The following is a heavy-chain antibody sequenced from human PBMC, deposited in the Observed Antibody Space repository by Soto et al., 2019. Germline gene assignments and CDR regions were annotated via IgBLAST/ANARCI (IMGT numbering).Heavy chain of an antibody. D-gene: IGHD2-15*01. CDR2: IRSKANSYAT. CDR3: LVGSGGSKIPGRD. V-gene: IGHV3-73*01. CDR1: GFTFSGSA. Sequence: PGGSLRLSCAASGFTFSGSAMHWVRQASGKGLEWVGRIRSKANSYATAYAASVKGRFTISRDDSKNTAYLQMNSLKTEDTAVYYCLVGSGGSKIPGRDWGQGTLVTVSS. J-gene: IGHJ4*02.